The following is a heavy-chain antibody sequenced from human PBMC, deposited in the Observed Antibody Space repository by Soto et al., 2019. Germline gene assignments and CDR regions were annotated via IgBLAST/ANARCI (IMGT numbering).Heavy chain of an antibody. CDR3: ARGHDFWSGLYYMDV. D-gene: IGHD3-3*01. J-gene: IGHJ6*03. CDR2: INAGNGNT. CDR1: GYTFTSYA. Sequence: QVQLVQSGAEVKKPGASVKVSCKASGYTFTSYAMHWVRQAPGQRLEWMGWINAGNGNTKYSQKFQGRVTITRDTAASTAYMELSSLRSEDTAVYCWARGHDFWSGLYYMDVWGKGTTVTVSS. V-gene: IGHV1-3*01.